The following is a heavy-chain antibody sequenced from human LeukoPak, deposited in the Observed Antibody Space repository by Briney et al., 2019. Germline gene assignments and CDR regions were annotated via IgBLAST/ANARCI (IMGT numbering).Heavy chain of an antibody. CDR3: ARSTYYDFWREGIFDY. D-gene: IGHD3-3*01. V-gene: IGHV4-34*01. Sequence: SKTLSLTCAVYGGSFSGYYWSWIRQPPGKGLEWIGEINHSGSTNYNPSLKSRVTISVDTSKNQFSLKLSSVTAADTAVYYCARSTYYDFWREGIFDYWGQGTLVTVSS. CDR1: GGSFSGYY. J-gene: IGHJ4*02. CDR2: INHSGST.